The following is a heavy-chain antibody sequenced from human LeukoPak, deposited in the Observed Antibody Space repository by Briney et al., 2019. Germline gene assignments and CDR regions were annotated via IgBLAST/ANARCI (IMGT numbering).Heavy chain of an antibody. V-gene: IGHV3-33*01. CDR1: GFTFSSYG. CDR3: AREGPNNWFDP. CDR2: IWYDGSNK. Sequence: PGGSLRLSCAASGFTFSSYGMHWVRQAPGKGLEWVAVIWYDGSNKYYADSVKGRFTISRDISKNTLYLQMNSLRAEDTAVYYCAREGPNNWFDPWGQGTLVTVSS. J-gene: IGHJ5*02.